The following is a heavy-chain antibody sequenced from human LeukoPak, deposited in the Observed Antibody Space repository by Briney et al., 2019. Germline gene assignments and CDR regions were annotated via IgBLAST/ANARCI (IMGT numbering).Heavy chain of an antibody. Sequence: ASVKVSCKASGYTFSSYDINWVRQATGQGLEWMGWMNPDSGNTDYAQRFQGRVTMTRNASISTAYMELSSLRSEDTAVYYCARGDFGDYFLDYWGQGTLVTVSS. CDR1: GYTFSSYD. CDR3: ARGDFGDYFLDY. CDR2: MNPDSGNT. D-gene: IGHD4-17*01. J-gene: IGHJ4*02. V-gene: IGHV1-8*01.